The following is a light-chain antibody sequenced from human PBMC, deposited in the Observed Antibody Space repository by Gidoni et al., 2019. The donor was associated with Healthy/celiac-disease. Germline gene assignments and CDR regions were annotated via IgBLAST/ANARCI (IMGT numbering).Light chain of an antibody. J-gene: IGLJ2*01. CDR3: TSYTASNTLVV. CDR1: SSDIGGYKY. CDR2: EVT. Sequence: QSALTQPASVSGSPGQSITISCTGTSSDIGGYKYVSWYQQQPGKAPKLIISEVTNRPSGVSNRFSGSKSGNTASLTISGLQSEDEADYYCTSYTASNTLVVFGGGTKLTVL. V-gene: IGLV2-14*01.